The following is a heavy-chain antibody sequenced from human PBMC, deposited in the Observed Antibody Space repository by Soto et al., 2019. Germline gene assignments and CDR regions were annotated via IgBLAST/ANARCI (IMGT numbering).Heavy chain of an antibody. V-gene: IGHV4-59*01. Sequence: SETLSLTCTVSGGSISSYYWSWIRQPPGKGLEWIGYIYYSGSTNYNPSLKSRVTISVDTSKNQFSLKLSSVTAADTAVYYCARDRNGGNSEGEYVDAFDIWGQGTTVTVSS. D-gene: IGHD2-21*02. J-gene: IGHJ3*02. CDR1: GGSISSYY. CDR2: IYYSGST. CDR3: ARDRNGGNSEGEYVDAFDI.